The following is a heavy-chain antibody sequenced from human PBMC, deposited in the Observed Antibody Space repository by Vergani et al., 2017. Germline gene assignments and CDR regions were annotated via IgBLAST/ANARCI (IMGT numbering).Heavy chain of an antibody. Sequence: QVQLQQWGAGLLKPSETLSLTCAVYGGSFSGYYWSWIRQPPGKGLEWIGEINHSGSTNYNPSLKSRVTISVDTSKNQFSLKLSSVTAADTAVYYCARGGQGSGGPWRYYYYYMDVWGKGTTVTVSS. D-gene: IGHD2-15*01. J-gene: IGHJ6*03. V-gene: IGHV4-34*01. CDR1: GGSFSGYY. CDR3: ARGGQGSGGPWRYYYYYMDV. CDR2: INHSGST.